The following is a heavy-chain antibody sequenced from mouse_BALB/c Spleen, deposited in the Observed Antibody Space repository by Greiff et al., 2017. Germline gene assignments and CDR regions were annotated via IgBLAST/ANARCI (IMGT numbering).Heavy chain of an antibody. D-gene: IGHD1-2*01. V-gene: IGHV3-8*02. Sequence: EVKLMESGPSLVKPSQTLSLTCSVTGDSITSGYWNWIRKFPGNKLEYMGYISYSGSTYYNPSLKSRISITRDTSKNQFFLQLNSVTTEDTATYYCARGATATAMDYWGQGTSVTVSS. J-gene: IGHJ4*01. CDR3: ARGATATAMDY. CDR2: ISYSGST. CDR1: GDSITSGY.